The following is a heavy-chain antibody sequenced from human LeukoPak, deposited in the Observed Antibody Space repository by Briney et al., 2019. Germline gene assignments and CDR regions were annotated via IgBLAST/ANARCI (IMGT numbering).Heavy chain of an antibody. J-gene: IGHJ4*02. D-gene: IGHD5-12*01. CDR3: ARGSGNEPFDY. V-gene: IGHV3-74*01. CDR2: TNRDGSST. Sequence: PGGSLRLSCAASGFTFSSHWIHWVRHAPGKGLVWVSGTNRDGSSTSYADSVKGRFTISRDNAKNTLYLQMNSLRAEDTAVYYCARGSGNEPFDYWGQGTLVTVSS. CDR1: GFTFSSHW.